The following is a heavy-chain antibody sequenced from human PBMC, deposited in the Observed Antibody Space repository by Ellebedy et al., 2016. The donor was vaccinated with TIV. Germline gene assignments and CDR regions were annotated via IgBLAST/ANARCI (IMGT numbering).Heavy chain of an antibody. V-gene: IGHV3-30*02. CDR3: ARDRWPYFFDC. CDR1: GFSFSSYG. Sequence: GESLKISCAASGFSFSSYGMHWVRQAPGKGLEWVAFIRSDGSNKYYTDSVEGRFTISRDNSKHIVYLQTNSLRAEDTAVYYCARDRWPYFFDCWGQGTLVTVSS. J-gene: IGHJ4*02. D-gene: IGHD4-23*01. CDR2: IRSDGSNK.